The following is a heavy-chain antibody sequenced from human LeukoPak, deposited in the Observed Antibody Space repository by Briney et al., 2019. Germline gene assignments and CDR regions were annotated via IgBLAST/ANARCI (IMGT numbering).Heavy chain of an antibody. CDR3: ARARQQLGRDGGCENDY. Sequence: SETLSLTCTVSGGSISSYYWSWIRQPPGKGLEWIGYIYYSGSTNYNPSLKSRVTISVDTSKNQFSLKLSSVTAADTAVYYCARARQQLGRDGGCENDYWGQGTLVTVSS. J-gene: IGHJ4*02. CDR2: IYYSGST. D-gene: IGHD6-13*01. CDR1: GGSISSYY. V-gene: IGHV4-59*08.